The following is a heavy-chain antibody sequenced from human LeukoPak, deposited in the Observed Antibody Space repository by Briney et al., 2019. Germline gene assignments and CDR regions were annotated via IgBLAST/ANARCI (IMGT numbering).Heavy chain of an antibody. Sequence: SVKVSCKASGGSFSSYAINWVRQAPGQGLEWMGGIIPIFGTANYAQKFQGRVTITADESTSTAYMELSSLRSEDTAVYYCARGSIAAPSPDYWGQGTLVTVSS. CDR2: IIPIFGTA. V-gene: IGHV1-69*13. CDR1: GGSFSSYA. D-gene: IGHD6-6*01. CDR3: ARGSIAAPSPDY. J-gene: IGHJ4*02.